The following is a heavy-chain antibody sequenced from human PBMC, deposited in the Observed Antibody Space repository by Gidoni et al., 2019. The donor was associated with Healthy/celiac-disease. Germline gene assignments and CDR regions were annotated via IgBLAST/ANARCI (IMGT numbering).Heavy chain of an antibody. Sequence: SLRLSCTASGFTFGDYAMSWVRQAPGKGLEWVGFIRSKAYGGTTEYAASVKGRFTISRDDSKSIAYLQMNSLKTEDTAVYYCTREPTYDFWGGGVWGKGTTVTVSS. CDR1: GFTFGDYA. CDR3: TREPTYDFWGGGV. V-gene: IGHV3-49*04. CDR2: IRSKAYGGTT. D-gene: IGHD3-3*01. J-gene: IGHJ6*04.